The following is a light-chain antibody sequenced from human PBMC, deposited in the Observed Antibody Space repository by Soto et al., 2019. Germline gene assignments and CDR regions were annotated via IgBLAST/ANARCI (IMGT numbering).Light chain of an antibody. CDR3: QQYGRSPNA. CDR1: QSVSSSY. J-gene: IGKJ5*01. CDR2: GAS. V-gene: IGKV3-20*01. Sequence: EIVLTQSPGTLSLSAGERATLSCRASQSVSSSYLAWYQQKLGQAPGLLIYGASSRASGIPDRFSGSGSGTDFTLTISRLEPEDFAVYYCQQYGRSPNAFGQGTRLEIK.